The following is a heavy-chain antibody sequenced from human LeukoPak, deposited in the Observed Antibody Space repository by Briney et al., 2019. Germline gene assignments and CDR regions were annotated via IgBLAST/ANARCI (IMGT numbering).Heavy chain of an antibody. CDR2: IWYDGSNK. D-gene: IGHD3-22*01. V-gene: IGHV3-33*08. J-gene: IGHJ4*02. Sequence: QPGGSLRLSCAASGFTFSDYYMSWIRQAPGKGLEWVAVIWYDGSNKYYADSVKGRFTISRDNSKNTLYLQMNSLRAEDTAVYYCARDLYDSSGTPDYWGQGTLVTVSS. CDR1: GFTFSDYY. CDR3: ARDLYDSSGTPDY.